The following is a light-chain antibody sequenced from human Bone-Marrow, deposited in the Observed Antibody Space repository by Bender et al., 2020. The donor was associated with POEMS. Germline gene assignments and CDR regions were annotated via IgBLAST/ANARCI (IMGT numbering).Light chain of an antibody. CDR1: RSDIVSYYT. V-gene: IGLV2-23*01. Sequence: QSALTQPASVSGSPGQSITISCTGTRSDIVSYYTVSWYQQYPGKAPKLIIYEGSKRPSGISNRFSGSKSGNTPSLTISGLQTEDEADYYCCSYAGDTTWVFGSGTKVIVL. CDR3: CSYAGDTTWV. CDR2: EGS. J-gene: IGLJ1*01.